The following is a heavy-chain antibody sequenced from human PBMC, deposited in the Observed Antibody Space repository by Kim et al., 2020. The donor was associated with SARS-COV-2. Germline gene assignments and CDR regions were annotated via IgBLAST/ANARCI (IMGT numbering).Heavy chain of an antibody. CDR2: YTT. J-gene: IGHJ4*02. Sequence: YTTSNAASVKGRLTISRDDSKNSVYLQMNNLKTEDTAVYYCSREGSGDYWGQGTLVTVSS. V-gene: IGHV3-72*01. CDR3: SREGSGDY.